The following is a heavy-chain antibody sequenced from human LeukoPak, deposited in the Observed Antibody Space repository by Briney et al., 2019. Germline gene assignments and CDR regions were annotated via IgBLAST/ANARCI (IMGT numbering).Heavy chain of an antibody. CDR1: GGSFSGYY. J-gene: IGHJ3*02. Sequence: SETLSLTCAVYGGSFSGYYWSWIRQPPGKGLEWIGEINHSGSTNYNPSLKSRVTISVGTSKNQFSLKLSSVTAADTAVYYCARGSHAFDIWGQGTMVTVSS. CDR3: ARGSHAFDI. CDR2: INHSGST. V-gene: IGHV4-34*01.